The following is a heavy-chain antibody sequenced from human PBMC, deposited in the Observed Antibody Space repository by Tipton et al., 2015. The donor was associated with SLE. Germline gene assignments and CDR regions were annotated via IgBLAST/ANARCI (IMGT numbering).Heavy chain of an antibody. J-gene: IGHJ2*01. Sequence: TLSLTCSVSGASISNDGHYWSWIRHHPGKGLEWIGYIYYSGSTYYNPSLKSRLSISVDTSKNQFSLNLRYVTAADTAVYYCARDSAVNFWYFDLWGRGTLVTVSS. V-gene: IGHV4-31*03. CDR2: IYYSGST. CDR1: GASISNDGHY. CDR3: ARDSAVNFWYFDL.